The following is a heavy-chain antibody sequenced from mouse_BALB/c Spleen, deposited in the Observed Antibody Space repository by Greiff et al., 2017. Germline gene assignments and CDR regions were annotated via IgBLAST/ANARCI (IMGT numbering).Heavy chain of an antibody. J-gene: IGHJ4*01. CDR3: ARGASGAMDY. CDR2: IYPGNVNT. Sequence: VQLQESGPELVKPGASVRISCKASGYTFTSYYIHWVKQRPGQGLEWIGWIYPGNVNTKYNEKFKGKATLTADKSSSTAYMQLSSLTSGDSAVYFCARGASGAMDYWGQGTSVTVSS. V-gene: IGHV1S56*01. D-gene: IGHD3-1*01. CDR1: GYTFTSYY.